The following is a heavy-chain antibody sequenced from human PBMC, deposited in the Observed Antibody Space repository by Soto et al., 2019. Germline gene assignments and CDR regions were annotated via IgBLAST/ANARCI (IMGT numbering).Heavy chain of an antibody. V-gene: IGHV4-59*01. CDR3: ARAYYDSRHVFKSFDI. Sequence: SETLSLTCTVSGASISSSYWSWIRQSPGKGLEWIGYVYYSGSTSYNPSLKSRVTISVDTSKNQFSLKLSSVTAADTAGYYCARAYYDSRHVFKSFDILGQGTMVTVSS. J-gene: IGHJ3*02. D-gene: IGHD3-22*01. CDR2: VYYSGST. CDR1: GASISSSY.